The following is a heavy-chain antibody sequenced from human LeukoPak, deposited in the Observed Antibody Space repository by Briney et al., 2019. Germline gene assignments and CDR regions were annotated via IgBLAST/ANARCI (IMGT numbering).Heavy chain of an antibody. CDR3: ARLSYCSGGSCYTTFDY. V-gene: IGHV5-51*01. CDR2: IFLGDSDS. D-gene: IGHD2-15*01. CDR1: GYSFTSYW. Sequence: GESLKTSCKGSGYSFTSYWIGWVRQMPGKGLGGRGIIFLGDSDSRYSPSFQGQVTISADKSISTAYLQWSSLKASDTAMYYCARLSYCSGGSCYTTFDYWGQGTLVTVSS. J-gene: IGHJ4*02.